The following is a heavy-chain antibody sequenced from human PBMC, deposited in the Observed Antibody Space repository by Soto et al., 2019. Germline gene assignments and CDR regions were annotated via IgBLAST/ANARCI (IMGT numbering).Heavy chain of an antibody. D-gene: IGHD1-1*01. Sequence: EVQLVESGGGLVQPGGSLRLSCAASGFTFRTYWMSWVRQAPGKGLEWVANIKQDGSERYYVDSVKGRCTISRDNAENSLYLQMNSLKAEDTAVYYCATDSGTSDYWGQGTLVTVSS. J-gene: IGHJ4*02. V-gene: IGHV3-7*01. CDR3: ATDSGTSDY. CDR1: GFTFRTYW. CDR2: IKQDGSER.